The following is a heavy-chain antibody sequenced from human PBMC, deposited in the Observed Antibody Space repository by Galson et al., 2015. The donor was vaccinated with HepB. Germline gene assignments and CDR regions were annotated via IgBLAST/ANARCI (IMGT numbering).Heavy chain of an antibody. J-gene: IGHJ6*02. D-gene: IGHD6-19*01. CDR2: ISSSGSNV. Sequence: SLRLSCAASGFSFSSYSMNWVRQAPGKGLEWVSYISSSGSNVYYADSVEGRFIISRDSAKYSLYLQINSLGDEDTAVYYCARARLGYYGMDVWGPGTTVTVSS. V-gene: IGHV3-48*02. CDR3: ARARLGYYGMDV. CDR1: GFSFSSYS.